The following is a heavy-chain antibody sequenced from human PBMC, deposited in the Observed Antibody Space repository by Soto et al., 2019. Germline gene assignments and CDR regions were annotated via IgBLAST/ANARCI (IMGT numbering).Heavy chain of an antibody. V-gene: IGHV3-23*01. D-gene: IGHD6-13*01. CDR1: GFTFSSYA. Sequence: GGSLRLSCAASGFTFSSYAMSWVRQAPGKGLEWVSAISGSGGSTYYADSVKGRFTISRDNSKNTLYLQMNSLRAEDTAVYYCAKDKQRGYSSSWRNADYWGQGTLVTVSS. J-gene: IGHJ4*02. CDR3: AKDKQRGYSSSWRNADY. CDR2: ISGSGGST.